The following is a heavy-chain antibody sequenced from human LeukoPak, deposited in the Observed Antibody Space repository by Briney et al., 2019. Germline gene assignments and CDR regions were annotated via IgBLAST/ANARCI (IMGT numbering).Heavy chain of an antibody. CDR3: AREGVDTAMVPNYDY. Sequence: SVKVSCKASGYTFTSYAISWVRQAPGQGLEWMGGIIPIFGTANYAQKFQGRVTITADESTSTAYMELSSLRSDDTAVYYCAREGVDTAMVPNYDYWGQGTLVTVSS. V-gene: IGHV1-69*13. J-gene: IGHJ4*02. D-gene: IGHD5-18*01. CDR1: GYTFTSYA. CDR2: IIPIFGTA.